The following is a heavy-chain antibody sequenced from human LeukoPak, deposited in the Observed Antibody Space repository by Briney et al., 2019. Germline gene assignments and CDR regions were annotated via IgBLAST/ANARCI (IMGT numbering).Heavy chain of an antibody. J-gene: IGHJ4*02. CDR2: IYHSGST. CDR1: GGSISSYY. V-gene: IGHV4-59*12. D-gene: IGHD6-13*01. Sequence: SETLSLTCTVSGGSISSYYWSWIRQPPGKGLEWIGEIYHSGSTNYNPSLKSRVTISVDKSKNQFSLKLSSVTAADTAVYYCARANWAAGSFFDYWGQGTLVTVSS. CDR3: ARANWAAGSFFDY.